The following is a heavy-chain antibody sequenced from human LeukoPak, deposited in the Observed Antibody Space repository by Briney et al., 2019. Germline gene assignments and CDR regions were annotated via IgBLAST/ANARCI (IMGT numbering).Heavy chain of an antibody. CDR1: GGSISSYY. D-gene: IGHD2-15*01. V-gene: IGHV4-59*08. CDR2: ISYSGST. CDR3: ARIAMEAATQWFDP. J-gene: IGHJ5*02. Sequence: SETLFLTCTVSGGSISSYYWSWIRQSPGKGLEWIGYISYSGSTNYNPSLKSRITISVDTSKNQFSLKLSSVTAADTAVYYCARIAMEAATQWFDPWGQGTLVTVSS.